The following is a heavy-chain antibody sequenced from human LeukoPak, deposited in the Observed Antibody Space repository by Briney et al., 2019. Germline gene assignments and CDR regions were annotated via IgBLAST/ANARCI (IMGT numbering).Heavy chain of an antibody. Sequence: GGSLRLSCAASGFTFSSYGMHWVRQAPGKGLEWVAVISYDGSNKYYADSVKGRFTISRDNSKNTLYLQMNSLRAEDTAVYYCARDGYNDSSGHDYWGQGTLVTVSS. D-gene: IGHD3-22*01. CDR3: ARDGYNDSSGHDY. CDR2: ISYDGSNK. V-gene: IGHV3-30*03. J-gene: IGHJ4*02. CDR1: GFTFSSYG.